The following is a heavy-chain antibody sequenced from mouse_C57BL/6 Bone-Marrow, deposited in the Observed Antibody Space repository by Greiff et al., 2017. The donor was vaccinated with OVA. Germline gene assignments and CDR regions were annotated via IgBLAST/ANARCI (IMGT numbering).Heavy chain of an antibody. J-gene: IGHJ3*01. CDR1: GYTFTSYW. CDR2: IDPSDSYT. V-gene: IGHV1-69*01. Sequence: VQLQQPGAELVMPGASLKLSCKASGYTFTSYWMHWVKQRPGQGLEWIGEIDPSDSYTNYNQKFKGKSTLTVDKSSSTAYMQLSSLTSEDSAVYYGARGTPAWFAYWGQGTLVTVSA. D-gene: IGHD3-3*01. CDR3: ARGTPAWFAY.